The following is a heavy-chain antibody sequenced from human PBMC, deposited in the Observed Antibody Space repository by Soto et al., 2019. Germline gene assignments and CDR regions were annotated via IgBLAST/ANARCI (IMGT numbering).Heavy chain of an antibody. CDR3: ARDASGGYDFWSGYYTDYYYYYMDV. J-gene: IGHJ6*03. CDR1: GGSISSYY. V-gene: IGHV4-59*01. CDR2: IYYSGST. Sequence: SETLSLTCTVSGGSISSYYWSWIRQPPGKGLEWIGYIYYSGSTNYNPSLKSRVTISVDTSKNQFSLKLSSLTAADTAVYYCARDASGGYDFWSGYYTDYYYYYMDVWGKGTTVTVSS. D-gene: IGHD3-3*01.